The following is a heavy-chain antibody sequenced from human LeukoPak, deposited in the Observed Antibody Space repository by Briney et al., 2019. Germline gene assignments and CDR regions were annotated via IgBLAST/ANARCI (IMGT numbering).Heavy chain of an antibody. CDR3: ARALPYSSSWSLYFDY. J-gene: IGHJ4*02. D-gene: IGHD6-13*01. V-gene: IGHV5-51*01. CDR2: IYPGDSDT. Sequence: GESLKISCKGSGYSFTSYWIGWVRQMPGKGLEWMGIIYPGDSDTRYSPSFQGQVTISADKSISTAYQQWSSLKASDTAMYYCARALPYSSSWSLYFDYWGQGTLVTVSS. CDR1: GYSFTSYW.